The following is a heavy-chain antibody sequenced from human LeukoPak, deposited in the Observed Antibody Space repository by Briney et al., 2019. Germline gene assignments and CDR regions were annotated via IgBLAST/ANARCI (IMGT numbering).Heavy chain of an antibody. Sequence: ASVKVSCKASGYTITDYYLHWVRQAPGQGLEWMGWIIPNTGGTNYAQKFQDWVTMTTDTSTSTAYMELRSLRSDDTAVYYCARELWIAAAGTGRWDYWGQGTLVTVSS. V-gene: IGHV1-2*04. CDR2: IIPNTGGT. J-gene: IGHJ4*02. CDR3: ARELWIAAAGTGRWDY. CDR1: GYTITDYY. D-gene: IGHD6-13*01.